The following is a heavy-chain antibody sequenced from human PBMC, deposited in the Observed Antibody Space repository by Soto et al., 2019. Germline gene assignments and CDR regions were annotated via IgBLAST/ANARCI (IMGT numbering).Heavy chain of an antibody. CDR3: TRGMSDRLPILAFGD. CDR2: IIGDGRST. J-gene: IGHJ4*02. Sequence: EVQMLESGGALKQPGGSLRLSCAASGFTFSSHAMSWVRQAPGKGLEWVSSIIGDGRSTKYADCVKGRFTISRDNFQSMMSLQMNSLRAEDTDFYFCTRGMSDRLPILAFGDWGQGTLVTVSS. V-gene: IGHV3-23*01. D-gene: IGHD2-21*02. CDR1: GFTFSSHA.